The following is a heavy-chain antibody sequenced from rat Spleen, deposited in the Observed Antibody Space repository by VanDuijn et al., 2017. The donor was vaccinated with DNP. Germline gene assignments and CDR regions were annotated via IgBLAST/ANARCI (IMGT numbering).Heavy chain of an antibody. D-gene: IGHD4-3*01. J-gene: IGHJ2*01. Sequence: EVQLVESGGTFVQPGRSLKLSCAAAVFSFSDYNMSWVRQAPQRGLEWVASISPSGGNTYYRDSVKGRFTISRDNAKSTLYLQMDSLRSEDTATYYCARHNSGFDYWGQGVMVTVSS. CDR1: VFSFSDYN. CDR3: ARHNSGFDY. CDR2: ISPSGGNT. V-gene: IGHV5S23*01.